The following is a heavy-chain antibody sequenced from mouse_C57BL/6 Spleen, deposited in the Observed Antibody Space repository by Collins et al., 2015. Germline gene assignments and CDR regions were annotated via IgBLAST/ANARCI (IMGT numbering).Heavy chain of an antibody. J-gene: IGHJ4*01. CDR2: ISYSGST. Sequence: DVQLQESGPGLVKPSQSLSLTCTVTGYSITSDYAWNWIRQSPGNKLEWMGYISYSGSTSYNPSLKSRISITRDTSKNQFFLQLNSVTTEDTATYYCARRGVATSMDYWGQGTSVTVSS. V-gene: IGHV3-2*02. D-gene: IGHD1-1*01. CDR3: ARRGVATSMDY. CDR1: GYSITSDYA.